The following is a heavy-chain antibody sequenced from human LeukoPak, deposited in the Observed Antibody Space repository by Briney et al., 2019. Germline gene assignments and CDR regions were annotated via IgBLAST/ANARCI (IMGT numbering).Heavy chain of an antibody. D-gene: IGHD6-19*01. J-gene: IGHJ6*02. Sequence: GGPLRLSCAASGFTFSSYGMHWVRQAPGKGLEWVAVIWYDGSNKYYADSVKGRFTISRDNSKNTLYLQMDSLRAEDTAVYYCARDPSSGWYYYYYGMDVWGQGTTVTVSS. V-gene: IGHV3-33*01. CDR1: GFTFSSYG. CDR2: IWYDGSNK. CDR3: ARDPSSGWYYYYYGMDV.